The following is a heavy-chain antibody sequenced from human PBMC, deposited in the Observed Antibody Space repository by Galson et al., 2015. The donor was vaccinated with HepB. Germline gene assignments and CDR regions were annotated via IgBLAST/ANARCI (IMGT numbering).Heavy chain of an antibody. CDR1: GFTFSSYA. J-gene: IGHJ6*02. Sequence: SLRLSCAASGFTFSSYAMSWVRQAPGKGLEWVSAISGSGGSTYYADSVKGRFTISRDNSKNTLYLQMNSLRAEDTAVYYCARTGGYCSGGSCYPLRGGPYGMDVWGQGTTVTVSS. V-gene: IGHV3-23*01. CDR3: ARTGGYCSGGSCYPLRGGPYGMDV. D-gene: IGHD2-15*01. CDR2: ISGSGGST.